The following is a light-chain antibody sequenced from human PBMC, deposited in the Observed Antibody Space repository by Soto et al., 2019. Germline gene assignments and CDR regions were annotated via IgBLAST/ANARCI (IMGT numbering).Light chain of an antibody. CDR2: DVS. CDR3: SSHTSSSTSYV. J-gene: IGLJ1*01. V-gene: IGLV2-14*01. CDR1: SSDVGGYNY. Sequence: QSVLTQPASVSGSPGQSITISCTVTSSDVGGYNYVSWYQQHPGKAPKLMIYDVSNRPSGVSNRFSGSKSGNTASLTISGLQAEDEADYYCSSHTSSSTSYVFGTGTKVTLL.